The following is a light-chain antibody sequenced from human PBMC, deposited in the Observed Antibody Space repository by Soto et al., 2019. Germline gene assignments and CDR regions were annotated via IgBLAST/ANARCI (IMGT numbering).Light chain of an antibody. V-gene: IGKV3D-7*01. CDR3: QQLHNWPPIT. CDR2: DTS. J-gene: IGKJ5*01. Sequence: EIVLTQSPGALSLSPGERTTLSCRASQTVNGNYLFWYQQKPGQAPRLLLYDTSTRATGIAARFSGSGSGTEFTLTISSMQSEDFAVYYCQQLHNWPPITFGQGTRLEIK. CDR1: QTVNGNY.